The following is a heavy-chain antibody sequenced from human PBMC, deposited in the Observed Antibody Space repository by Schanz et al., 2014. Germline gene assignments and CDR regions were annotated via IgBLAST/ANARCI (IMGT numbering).Heavy chain of an antibody. CDR3: VSQTGSPNY. CDR1: GFAVDNYY. Sequence: VQLLESGGGLVKPGGSLRLSCAASGFAVDNYYMSCVRQAPGKGPEWVSYIRSSSTPIYYADSVKGRFTISRDNAKNSLYLQMNSLRVEDTAVYFCVSQTGSPNYWGQGTLVTVSS. V-gene: IGHV3-11*04. J-gene: IGHJ4*02. D-gene: IGHD6-13*01. CDR2: IRSSSTPI.